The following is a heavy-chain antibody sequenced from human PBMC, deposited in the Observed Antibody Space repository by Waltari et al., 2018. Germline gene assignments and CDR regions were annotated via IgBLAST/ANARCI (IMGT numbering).Heavy chain of an antibody. J-gene: IGHJ1*01. Sequence: EVQLLESGGGLVQPGGSLRLSCAASGFTFSSYAMSWVRQAPGKGLEWVSVIYSGGRTDYADSSKGRFTISRDNSKDTLYLQRNSLRAEDTAVYYCAKDAEGNFQHWGQGTLVTVSS. CDR1: GFTFSSYA. CDR2: IYSGGRT. CDR3: AKDAEGNFQH. V-gene: IGHV3-23*03.